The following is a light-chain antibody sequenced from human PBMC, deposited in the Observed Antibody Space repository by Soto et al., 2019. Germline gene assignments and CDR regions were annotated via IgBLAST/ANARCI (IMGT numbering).Light chain of an antibody. CDR3: QQSYSPPPIT. CDR2: KAS. J-gene: IGKJ5*01. V-gene: IGKV1-5*03. CDR1: QSISSW. Sequence: DIQMTQSPSTLSASVGARVPITCRASQSISSWLAWYPQKPGKAPKLLIYKASSLESGVPSRFSGSGSGTDFTLTIGSLQPEDSATYYCQQSYSPPPITFGQGTRLEIK.